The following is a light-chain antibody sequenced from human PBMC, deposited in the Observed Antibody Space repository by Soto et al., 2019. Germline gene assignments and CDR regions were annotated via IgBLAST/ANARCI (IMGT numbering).Light chain of an antibody. V-gene: IGKV1-39*01. CDR1: QSITTF. CDR3: QQDYSAPPT. Sequence: DIQVTQSPSSLSASVGDRVTITCRASQSITTFLNWYQQKPGNAPKLLIYAASSLQTGVPSRFSGSGSGTEFTLTISSLQRDDFATYYCQQDYSAPPTFGQGTKVDIK. CDR2: AAS. J-gene: IGKJ1*01.